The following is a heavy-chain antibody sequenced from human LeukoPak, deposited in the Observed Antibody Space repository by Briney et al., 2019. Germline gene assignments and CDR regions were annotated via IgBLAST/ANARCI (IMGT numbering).Heavy chain of an antibody. CDR2: TYYRSKWYN. CDR1: VDCVSSNSAA. Sequence: SQTLSLTCAISVDCVSSNSAAWNWIRQSPSRGLEWLGRTYYRSKWYNDYAVSVKSRITINPDTSKNQFSLQLNSVTPEDTAVYYCARDLVGATSAYYYGMDVWGQGTTVTVSS. V-gene: IGHV6-1*01. J-gene: IGHJ6*02. CDR3: ARDLVGATSAYYYGMDV. D-gene: IGHD1-26*01.